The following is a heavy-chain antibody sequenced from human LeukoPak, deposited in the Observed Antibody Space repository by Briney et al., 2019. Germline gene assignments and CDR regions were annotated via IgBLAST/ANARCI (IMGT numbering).Heavy chain of an antibody. J-gene: IGHJ4*02. V-gene: IGHV1-24*01. Sequence: GASVKVSCKVSGYTLTELYMHWVRQAPGKGLEWMGGFDPEDGETIYAQKFQGRVTMTEDTSTDTAYMELSSLRSEDTAVYYCATGHVGASYLAWGYWGQGTLVTVSS. D-gene: IGHD1-26*01. CDR3: ATGHVGASYLAWGY. CDR2: FDPEDGET. CDR1: GYTLTELY.